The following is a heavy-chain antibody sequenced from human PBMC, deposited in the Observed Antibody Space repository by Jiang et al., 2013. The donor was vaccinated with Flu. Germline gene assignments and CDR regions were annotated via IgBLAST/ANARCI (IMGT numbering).Heavy chain of an antibody. CDR3: ARRVTYDDINYYFDY. V-gene: IGHV1-69*02. Sequence: QVQLVQSGAEVKKPGSSVKVSCKASGGPFNDFIISWVRQAPGQGLEWMGRIIPILDITNYAQKFQGRVTITADKSTATASMELSSLRSEDTAMYYCARRVTYDDINYYFDYWGQGTLVTVSS. CDR1: GGPFNDFI. J-gene: IGHJ4*02. D-gene: IGHD3-22*01. CDR2: IIPILDIT.